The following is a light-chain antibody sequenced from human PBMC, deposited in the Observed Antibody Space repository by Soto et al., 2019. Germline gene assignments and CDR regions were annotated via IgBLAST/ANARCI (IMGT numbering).Light chain of an antibody. Sequence: SYELTQPPSVSVSPGQTASITCSGENLGDKYASWYQQKPGQSPVLVIFQDNKRPSGIPERFSGSNTGNIVTLTIGGTQAMDEADYYCQAWDNSIAIFGGGTKVTVL. CDR1: NLGDKY. CDR2: QDN. CDR3: QAWDNSIAI. V-gene: IGLV3-1*01. J-gene: IGLJ2*01.